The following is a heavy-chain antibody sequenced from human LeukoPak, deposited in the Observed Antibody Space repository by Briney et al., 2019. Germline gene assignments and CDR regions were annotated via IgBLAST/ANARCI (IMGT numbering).Heavy chain of an antibody. V-gene: IGHV4-59*01. Sequence: YXXWXRQPPGXXXXXXXYIYYSGSTNYXPSLKSRVTISVDTXXNQFSLKLSSVTAEDTAVYYFAXXXXXXXXXXXXYYXMDVWGKGTTVTISS. CDR1: Y. CDR3: AXXXXXXXXXXXXYYXMDV. CDR2: IYYSGST. J-gene: IGHJ6*03.